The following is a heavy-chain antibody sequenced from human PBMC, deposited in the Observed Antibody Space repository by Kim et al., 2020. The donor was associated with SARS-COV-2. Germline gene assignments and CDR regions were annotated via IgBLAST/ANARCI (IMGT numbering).Heavy chain of an antibody. CDR3: AREMRRLGDAFDI. J-gene: IGHJ3*02. Sequence: YSPSFQGQVTISADKSISTAYLQWSSLKASDTAMYYCAREMRRLGDAFDIWGQGTMVTVSS. V-gene: IGHV5-51*01. D-gene: IGHD3-22*01.